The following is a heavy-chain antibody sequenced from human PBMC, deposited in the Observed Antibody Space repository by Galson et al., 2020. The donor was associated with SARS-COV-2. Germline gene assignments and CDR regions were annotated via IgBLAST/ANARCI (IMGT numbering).Heavy chain of an antibody. D-gene: IGHD2-15*01. CDR2: ISGNGGSA. V-gene: IGHV3-23*01. J-gene: IGHJ3*01. Sequence: GGSLRLSCAASGFTFSRYAMSWVRQAPGKGLEWVSAISGNGGSAYYADSVKGRFTISRDNSKNTLYVQMNSLRAEDTAVYYCATPRLQTRDAFDFWGQGTMVTVSS. CDR1: GFTFSRYA. CDR3: ATPRLQTRDAFDF.